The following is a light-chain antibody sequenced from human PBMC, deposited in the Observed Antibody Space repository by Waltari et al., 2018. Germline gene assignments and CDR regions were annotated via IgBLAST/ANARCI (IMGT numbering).Light chain of an antibody. J-gene: IGKJ1*01. CDR3: QQSYTTPWT. V-gene: IGKV1-39*01. CDR2: AAS. CDR1: QTISGY. Sequence: DIQLTQSQSSLSASVGDRINITCRAGQTISGYLNWYQQKSGIAPKLLIYAASSLQSGVPSRFSGSGSGTDFTLTINSLQPEDSATYYCQQSYTTPWTFGQGTKVEVK.